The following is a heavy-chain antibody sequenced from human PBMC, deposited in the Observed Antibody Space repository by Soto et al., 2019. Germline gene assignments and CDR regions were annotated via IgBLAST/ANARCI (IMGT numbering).Heavy chain of an antibody. CDR1: GGTFSSYA. Sequence: QVQLVQSGAEVKKPGSSVKVSCKASGGTFSSYAISWVRQAPGHGLEWMGGIIPIFGTANYAQKFQGRVTITADESTSTAYMELSSLRSEDTAVYYCARDPSAYSGSPNWFDPWGQGTLVTVSS. CDR2: IIPIFGTA. D-gene: IGHD1-26*01. CDR3: ARDPSAYSGSPNWFDP. J-gene: IGHJ5*02. V-gene: IGHV1-69*01.